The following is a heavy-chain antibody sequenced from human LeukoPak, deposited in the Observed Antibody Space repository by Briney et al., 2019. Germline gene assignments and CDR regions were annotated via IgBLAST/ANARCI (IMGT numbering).Heavy chain of an antibody. CDR3: ARFPPGYYGMDL. CDR1: GYSFTSYW. J-gene: IGHJ6*02. V-gene: IGHV5-51*01. Sequence: GESLKISCQASGYSFTSYWIGWVRQMPGKGPEWMGIIHCGDSNTRYSPSFQGQVTISADKSISTAYLQRSSLKASDTAMYYCARFPPGYYGMDLWGRGTTVTVS. CDR2: IHCGDSNT.